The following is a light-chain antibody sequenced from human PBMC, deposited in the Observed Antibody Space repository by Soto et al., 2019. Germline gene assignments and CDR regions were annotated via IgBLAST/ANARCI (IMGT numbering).Light chain of an antibody. V-gene: IGLV1-40*01. Sequence: QCVLTQPPSVSGAPGQRVTISCTGSSCNFGAGYDVQWYQQVPGTAPKYLINGNNNRPSGVPDRFSASRSGTSASLAITGLQGEDEAEYYCQSYDISLSAYVFGTGTKLTVL. J-gene: IGLJ1*01. CDR3: QSYDISLSAYV. CDR2: GNN. CDR1: SCNFGAGYD.